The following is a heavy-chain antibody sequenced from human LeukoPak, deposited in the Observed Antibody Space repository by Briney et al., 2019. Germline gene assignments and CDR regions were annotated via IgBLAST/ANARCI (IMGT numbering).Heavy chain of an antibody. J-gene: IGHJ3*02. D-gene: IGHD3-22*01. CDR2: ISYDGSNK. V-gene: IGHV3-30*18. CDR1: GFTFSSYG. CDR3: AKCRGGYYDSSGYYYADDAFDI. Sequence: GGSLRLSCAASGFTFSSYGMHWVRQAPGKGLEWVAVISYDGSNKYYADSVKGRFTISRDNAKTTLYLQMNSLRAEDTAVYYCAKCRGGYYDSSGYYYADDAFDIWGQGTMVTVSS.